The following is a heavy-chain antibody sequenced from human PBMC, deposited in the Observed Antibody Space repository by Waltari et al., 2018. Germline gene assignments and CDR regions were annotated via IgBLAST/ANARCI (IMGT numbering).Heavy chain of an antibody. D-gene: IGHD2-15*01. Sequence: QVQLVQSGAEVKKPGASVKVSCKASGYTFTGYYMHWVRQAPGQGLEWRGIINPSGGSTSYAQKFQGRVTMTRDTSTSTVYMELSSLRSEDTAVYYCASLSLYCSGGSCSDYWGQGTLVTVSS. CDR3: ASLSLYCSGGSCSDY. J-gene: IGHJ4*02. CDR1: GYTFTGYY. CDR2: INPSGGST. V-gene: IGHV1-46*01.